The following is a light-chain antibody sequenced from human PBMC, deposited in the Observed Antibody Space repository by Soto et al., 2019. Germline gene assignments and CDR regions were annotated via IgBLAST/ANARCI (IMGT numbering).Light chain of an antibody. CDR3: QQRSNWPLT. CDR1: QSISSY. J-gene: IGKJ4*01. Sequence: ETVMKTSQATLSVCPWERATLSGRASQSISSYLAWYQQKPGQAPRLLIYDASNRATGIPARFSGSGSGTDFTLTISSLEPEDFAVYYCQQRSNWPLTFGGGTKVDI. CDR2: DAS. V-gene: IGKV3-11*01.